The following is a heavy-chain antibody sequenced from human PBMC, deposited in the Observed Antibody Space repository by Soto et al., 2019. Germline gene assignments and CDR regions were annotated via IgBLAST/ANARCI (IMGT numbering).Heavy chain of an antibody. Sequence: QVQLVQSGAEVKKPGASVKVSCKASGYIFTGYYMHWVRQAPGQGLEWMGWINPNSGDTNYAQKFQAWVTMTRDTAISTAYMELSRLKSDDTAVYYCARTDGGPDWYFDLWGRGTLVTVSS. J-gene: IGHJ2*01. V-gene: IGHV1-2*04. D-gene: IGHD2-15*01. CDR3: ARTDGGPDWYFDL. CDR2: INPNSGDT. CDR1: GYIFTGYY.